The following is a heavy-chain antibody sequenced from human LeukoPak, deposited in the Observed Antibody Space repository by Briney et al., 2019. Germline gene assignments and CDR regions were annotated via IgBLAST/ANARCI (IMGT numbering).Heavy chain of an antibody. D-gene: IGHD6-19*01. V-gene: IGHV3-48*03. CDR2: VSSSGSTI. CDR3: ARVAAGYYGVDV. Sequence: GGSLRLSCAASGFTFRSFEINWVRQAPGKGLEWVPYVSSSGSTIYYADSLKGRFTVSRDNAKNSLYLQMNSLRAEDTAVYYCARVAAGYYGVDVWGKGTTVSVSS. CDR1: GFTFRSFE. J-gene: IGHJ6*04.